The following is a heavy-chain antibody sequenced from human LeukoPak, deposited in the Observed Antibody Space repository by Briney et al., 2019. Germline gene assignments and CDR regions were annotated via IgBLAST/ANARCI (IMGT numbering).Heavy chain of an antibody. D-gene: IGHD3-10*02. CDR1: GFTFSIYE. J-gene: IGHJ6*04. CDR2: ISSSGSTI. CDR3: AELGITMIGGV. V-gene: IGHV3-48*03. Sequence: PGGSLRLSFAASGFTFSIYEMNWFRQAPGKGLDWVSYISSSGSTIYYADSVKGRFTISRDNAKNSLYLQMNSLRAEDTAVYYCAELGITMIGGVWGKGTTVTISS.